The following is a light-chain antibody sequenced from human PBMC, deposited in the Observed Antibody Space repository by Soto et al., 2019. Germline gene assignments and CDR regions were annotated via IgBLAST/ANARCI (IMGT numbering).Light chain of an antibody. J-gene: IGKJ1*01. CDR2: GAS. V-gene: IGKV3-20*01. Sequence: VSTQSPGSLSLYPGESSTLSCRASQSVSSSYLAWYQQKPGQAPGLLIYGASSRATGIPDRFSGSGSGTDFTLTISRLEPEDFAVYYCQQYGRSPWTFGQGTKVDIK. CDR3: QQYGRSPWT. CDR1: QSVSSSY.